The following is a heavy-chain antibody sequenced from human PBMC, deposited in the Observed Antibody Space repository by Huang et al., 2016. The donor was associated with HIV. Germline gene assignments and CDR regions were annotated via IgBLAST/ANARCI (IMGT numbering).Heavy chain of an antibody. Sequence: QVRLPQWGEGRLKPSETLSLTCAVDGGSFSTYYWTWIRQPPGKGPEWIGESNYSGDTNYNSSLKSRVTMSVDTSKNQFSLRVNAVTAADTAVYYCVRDGKQMAPHFDYWGQGTLVTVSS. V-gene: IGHV4-34*02. CDR3: VRDGKQMAPHFDY. J-gene: IGHJ4*02. D-gene: IGHD2-8*01. CDR1: GGSFSTYY. CDR2: SNYSGDT.